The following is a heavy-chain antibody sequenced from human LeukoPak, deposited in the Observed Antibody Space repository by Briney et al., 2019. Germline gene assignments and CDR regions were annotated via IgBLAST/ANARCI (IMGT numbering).Heavy chain of an antibody. CDR3: ARDRSSSWYALDY. Sequence: GASVKVSCKASGYTFSGYYVHWVRQAPGQGLEWMGWINPNSGGTNYAQKFQGRVTMTRDTSISTAYMELSSLRSEDTAVYYCARDRSSSWYALDYWGQGTLVTVSS. J-gene: IGHJ4*02. CDR2: INPNSGGT. D-gene: IGHD6-13*01. V-gene: IGHV1-2*02. CDR1: GYTFSGYY.